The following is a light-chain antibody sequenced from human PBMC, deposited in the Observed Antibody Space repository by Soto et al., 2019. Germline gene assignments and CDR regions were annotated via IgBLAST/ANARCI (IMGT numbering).Light chain of an antibody. J-gene: IGKJ5*01. CDR3: QQYNNWPPIT. CDR1: QSVSSN. V-gene: IGKV3-15*01. CDR2: GAS. Sequence: ETVITQSANKLCGSXVERSSLSXXXSQSVSSNLAWYQQKPGQAPRLLIYGASTRATGIPARFSGSGSGTEFTLTISSLQSEDFAVYYCQQYNNWPPITFGQGTRLEIK.